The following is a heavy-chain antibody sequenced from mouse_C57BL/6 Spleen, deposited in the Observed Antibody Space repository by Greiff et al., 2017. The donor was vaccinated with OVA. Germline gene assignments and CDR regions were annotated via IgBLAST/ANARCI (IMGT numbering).Heavy chain of an antibody. CDR1: GFTFSDYG. D-gene: IGHD2-4*01. CDR3: ASVYDYDGMRAMDD. Sequence: EVMLVESGGGLVKPGGSLKLSCAASGFTFSDYGMHWVRQAPEKGLEWVAYISSGSSTIYYADTVKGRFTISRDNAKNTLFLQMTSLRSVDTAMYYCASVYDYDGMRAMDDWGQGTSVTVSS. CDR2: ISSGSSTI. J-gene: IGHJ4*01. V-gene: IGHV5-17*01.